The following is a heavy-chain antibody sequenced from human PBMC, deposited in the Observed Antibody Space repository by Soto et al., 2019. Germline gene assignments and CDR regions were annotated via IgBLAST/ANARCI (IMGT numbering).Heavy chain of an antibody. CDR1: GYRFTSYG. CDR3: ARDFTSNRRALGYYYYGMDV. V-gene: IGHV1-18*01. CDR2: INAYNGNT. J-gene: IGHJ6*02. Sequence: ASVKVSCKASGYRFTSYGIGWVRQAPGQGLEWMGWINAYNGNTNYAQKFQGRVTMTTDTSTSTAYMEVSSLRSEDTAVYYCARDFTSNRRALGYYYYGMDVWCQGTTVTVSS.